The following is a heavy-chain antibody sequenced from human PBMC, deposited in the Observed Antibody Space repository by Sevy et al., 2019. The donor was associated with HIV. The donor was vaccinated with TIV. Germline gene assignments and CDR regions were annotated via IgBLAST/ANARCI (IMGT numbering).Heavy chain of an antibody. CDR1: GYTLTKLS. J-gene: IGHJ4*02. Sequence: ASVKVSCKVSGYTLTKLSMHWVRQAPGKRLEWMGSFDPEDGERMYAQKFQGRVTLTEDTSADTAYMELCSLRSEDTAVYYCAAYKDYYDNSGSPFDYWGQGTLVTVSS. V-gene: IGHV1-24*01. CDR3: AAYKDYYDNSGSPFDY. CDR2: FDPEDGER. D-gene: IGHD3-22*01.